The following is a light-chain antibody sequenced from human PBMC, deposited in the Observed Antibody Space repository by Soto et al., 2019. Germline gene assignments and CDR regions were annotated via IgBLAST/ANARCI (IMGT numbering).Light chain of an antibody. CDR3: CSYAGSSTFYV. V-gene: IGLV2-23*02. CDR1: SSDVGSYNL. Sequence: QSVLTQPAPVSGSPGQSITISCTGTSSDVGSYNLVPWYQQHPGKAPKLMIYEVSKRPSGVSNRFSGSKSGNTASLTISGLQAEDEADYYCCSYAGSSTFYVFGTGTKVTVL. CDR2: EVS. J-gene: IGLJ1*01.